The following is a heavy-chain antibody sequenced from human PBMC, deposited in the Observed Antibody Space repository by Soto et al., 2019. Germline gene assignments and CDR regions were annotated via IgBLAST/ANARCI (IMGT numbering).Heavy chain of an antibody. Sequence: ASVKVSCKASGYTFTSYYMHWVRQAPGQGLEWMGIINPSGGSTSYAQKFQGRVTMTRDTSTSTVYMELSSLRSEDTAVYYCARGVLLRYFDLFSYNWFYPWGQGTLVTVSS. J-gene: IGHJ5*02. CDR1: GYTFTSYY. CDR3: ARGVLLRYFDLFSYNWFYP. D-gene: IGHD3-9*01. CDR2: INPSGGST. V-gene: IGHV1-46*03.